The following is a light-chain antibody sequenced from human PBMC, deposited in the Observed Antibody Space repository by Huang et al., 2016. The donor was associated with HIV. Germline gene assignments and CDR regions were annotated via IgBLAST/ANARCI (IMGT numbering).Light chain of an antibody. J-gene: IGKJ5*01. Sequence: DIVMTQSPLSLPVTPGESASIPCRSSQSLLHSYGYNYLDWYVQNPGQSPQLLIYLGSNRASGVPDRFSGSGSGTDFTLKISRVEAEDVGVYFCMQALQTPITFGQGTRLEIK. CDR1: QSLLHSYGYNY. V-gene: IGKV2-28*01. CDR2: LGS. CDR3: MQALQTPIT.